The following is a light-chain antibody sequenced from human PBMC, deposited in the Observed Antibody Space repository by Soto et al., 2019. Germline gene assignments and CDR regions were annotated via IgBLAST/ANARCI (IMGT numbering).Light chain of an antibody. CDR3: QQYGSSPYT. CDR1: QTVKTTW. J-gene: IGKJ2*01. V-gene: IGKV3-20*01. Sequence: EIVLTQSPGTLSLSPGERATLSCRASQTVKTTWLGWIQHKPGQAPRLLIYGASSRATGIPDRFIGSGSGTDFTLTITRLEPEDFAVYYCQQYGSSPYTFGQGTKLEIK. CDR2: GAS.